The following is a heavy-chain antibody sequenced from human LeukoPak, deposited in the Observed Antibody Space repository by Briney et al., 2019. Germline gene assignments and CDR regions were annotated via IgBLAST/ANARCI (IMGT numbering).Heavy chain of an antibody. J-gene: IGHJ4*02. CDR1: GFTFSTYW. D-gene: IGHD6-13*01. CDR3: AKDHEGQGYSSSWYAATTLDY. CDR2: INTDGSST. Sequence: PGGSLRLSCAVSGFTFSTYWMSWVRQAPGKGLVWVSRINTDGSSTSYADSVKGRFTISRDNAKNTLYLQMNSLRAEDTAVYYCAKDHEGQGYSSSWYAATTLDYWGQGTLVTVSS. V-gene: IGHV3-74*01.